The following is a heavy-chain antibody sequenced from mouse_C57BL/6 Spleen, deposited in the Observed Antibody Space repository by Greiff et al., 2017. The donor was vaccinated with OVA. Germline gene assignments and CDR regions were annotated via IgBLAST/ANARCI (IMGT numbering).Heavy chain of an antibody. CDR2: IYPSDSEP. J-gene: IGHJ3*01. CDR3: ATLGFAY. D-gene: IGHD4-1*01. Sequence: QVQLQQPGAELVRPGSSVQLSCKASGYTFTSYWMDWVKQRPGPGLEWIGNIYPSDSEPHYNQKFKDQATLTVDKSSSTAYMQLSSLAAEDAAVYYCATLGFAYWGQGTLVTVSA. CDR1: GYTFTSYW. V-gene: IGHV1-61*01.